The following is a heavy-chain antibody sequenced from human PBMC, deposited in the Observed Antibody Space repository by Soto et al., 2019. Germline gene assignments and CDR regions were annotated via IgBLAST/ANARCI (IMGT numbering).Heavy chain of an antibody. Sequence: QVQLQQWGAGLLKPSETLSLTCAVYGGSFSGYYWSWIRQPPGKGLEWIGEINHSGSTNYNPSLKSRVTISVDTSKNQFSLKLSSVTAADTAVYYCARDEYSSSCNWFDPWGQGTLVTVSS. CDR3: ARDEYSSSCNWFDP. CDR2: INHSGST. V-gene: IGHV4-34*01. D-gene: IGHD6-6*01. CDR1: GGSFSGYY. J-gene: IGHJ5*02.